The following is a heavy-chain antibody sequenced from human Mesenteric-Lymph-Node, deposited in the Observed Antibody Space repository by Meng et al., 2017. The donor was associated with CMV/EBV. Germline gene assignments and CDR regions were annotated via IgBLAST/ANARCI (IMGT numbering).Heavy chain of an antibody. J-gene: IGHJ4*02. V-gene: IGHV3-15*01. Sequence: GGSLRLFCAASGFTFSSYWMHWVRQAPGKCLEWVGRIKSKPSGGTTDYAAPVKGRFFISRNDSENTLFLQMNILTTEDTAVYYCTADPPGGSGLFVYWGQGILVTVSS. CDR2: IKSKPSGGTT. CDR1: GFTFSSYW. D-gene: IGHD3-16*01. CDR3: TADPPGGSGLFVY.